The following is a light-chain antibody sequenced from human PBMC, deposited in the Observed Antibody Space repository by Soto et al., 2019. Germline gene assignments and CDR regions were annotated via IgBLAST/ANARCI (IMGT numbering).Light chain of an antibody. J-gene: IGLJ1*01. CDR2: DVR. V-gene: IGLV2-14*01. CDR1: SSDVGGYNY. Sequence: QSALTQPASVSGSPGQSITISCTGTSSDVGGYNYVSWYQQHPGKAPKLMIYDVRNRPSGVSNRFSGSKSVNTASLTISGLQAEDEADYYCSSYTTVSTYVFGNGTKVXXL. CDR3: SSYTTVSTYV.